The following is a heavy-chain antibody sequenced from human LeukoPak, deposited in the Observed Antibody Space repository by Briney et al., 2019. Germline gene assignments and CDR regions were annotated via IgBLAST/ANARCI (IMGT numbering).Heavy chain of an antibody. D-gene: IGHD3-9*01. CDR3: ARSTAKLTGYYNYMDV. J-gene: IGHJ6*03. Sequence: GGSLRLSCAASGFTFSSYWMSWVRQAPGKGLEWVSGINWNGGSTGYADSVKGRFTISRDNAKNSLYLQMNSLRAEDTALYYCARSTAKLTGYYNYMDVWGKGTTVTVSS. V-gene: IGHV3-20*04. CDR2: INWNGGST. CDR1: GFTFSSYW.